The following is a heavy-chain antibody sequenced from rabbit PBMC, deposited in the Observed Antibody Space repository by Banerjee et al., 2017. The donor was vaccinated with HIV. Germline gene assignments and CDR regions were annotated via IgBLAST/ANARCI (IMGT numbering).Heavy chain of an antibody. J-gene: IGHJ4*01. Sequence: QSLEESGGDLVQPEGSLTLTCTASGFDLSSYYYMCWVRQAPGKGLEWIACIRAGSSGTTYYASWAKGRFTISKTSSTTVTLKMTSLTAADTATYFCARDTYIGGSDFDLWGPGTLVTVS. CDR3: ARDTYIGGSDFDL. V-gene: IGHV1S40*01. D-gene: IGHD1-1*01. CDR2: IRAGSSGTT. CDR1: GFDLSSYYY.